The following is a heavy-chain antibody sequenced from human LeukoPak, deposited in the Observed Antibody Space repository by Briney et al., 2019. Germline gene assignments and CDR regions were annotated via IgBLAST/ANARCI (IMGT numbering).Heavy chain of an antibody. V-gene: IGHV4-34*01. CDR1: GGSFSGYY. CDR2: TTHSGST. Sequence: PSETLSLTCAVYGGSFSGYYWSWIRQPPGKGLEWIGETTHSGSTNSNPTLKSRVTISQDISKNRFSLKLSSVTAADTAVYYCARYYDVLTGYYTFDYWGQGTLVTVSS. D-gene: IGHD3-9*01. J-gene: IGHJ4*02. CDR3: ARYYDVLTGYYTFDY.